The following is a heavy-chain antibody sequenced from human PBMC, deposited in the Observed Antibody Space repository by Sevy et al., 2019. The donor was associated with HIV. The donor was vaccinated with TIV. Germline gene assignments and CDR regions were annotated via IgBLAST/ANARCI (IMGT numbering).Heavy chain of an antibody. J-gene: IGHJ4*02. D-gene: IGHD1-7*01. CDR1: GFTFSDFY. Sequence: GGSVRLSCEVSGFTFSDFYMSWIRQAPGKGVEWVSDISSGSTYTKSADSVKGRFTISRDNAKNSLYLQMNSLRVEDTAVYYCARDRRNYAGQYFDYWGQGTLVTVSS. CDR3: ARDRRNYAGQYFDY. CDR2: ISSGSTYT. V-gene: IGHV3-11*06.